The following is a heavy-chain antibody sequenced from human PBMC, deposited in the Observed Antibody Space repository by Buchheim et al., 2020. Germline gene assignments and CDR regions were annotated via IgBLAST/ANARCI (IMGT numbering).Heavy chain of an antibody. CDR3: ARHLGKGSGYLYPYFDY. J-gene: IGHJ4*02. CDR1: GFTFNNYW. D-gene: IGHD3-22*01. CDR2: IKEDGSEK. Sequence: EVQLVESGGGLVQPGGSLRLSCAASGFTFNNYWMSWVRQAPGKGLEWVANIKEDGSEKYYVDSVKGRFTISRDNAKNSLYLQINSLRAEDTAVYYCARHLGKGSGYLYPYFDYWGQGTL. V-gene: IGHV3-7*04.